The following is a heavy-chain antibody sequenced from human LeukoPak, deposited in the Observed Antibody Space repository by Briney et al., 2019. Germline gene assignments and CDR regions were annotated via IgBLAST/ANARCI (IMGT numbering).Heavy chain of an antibody. CDR3: ARGVELELLVYYYYYMDV. V-gene: IGHV3-11*04. CDR1: GFTFNNYA. J-gene: IGHJ6*03. CDR2: ISSSGSTI. Sequence: PGGSLRLSCAASGFTFNNYAMSWVRQAPGKGLEWVSYISSSGSTIYYADSVKGRFTISRDNAKNSLYLQMNSLRAEGTAVYYCARGVELELLVYYYYYMDVWGKGTTVTVSS. D-gene: IGHD1-7*01.